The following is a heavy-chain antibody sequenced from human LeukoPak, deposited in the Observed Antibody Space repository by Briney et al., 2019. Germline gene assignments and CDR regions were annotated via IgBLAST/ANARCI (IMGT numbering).Heavy chain of an antibody. V-gene: IGHV1-2*04. CDR1: GYTFTGYY. J-gene: IGHJ4*02. D-gene: IGHD6-6*01. Sequence: ASVKVSCKASGYTFTGYYMHWVRQAPGQGLEWMGWINPSSGGTNYAQKFQGWVTMTRDTSISTAYMELSRLRSDDTAVYYCARSPWDSSSFDYWGQGTLVTVSS. CDR2: INPSSGGT. CDR3: ARSPWDSSSFDY.